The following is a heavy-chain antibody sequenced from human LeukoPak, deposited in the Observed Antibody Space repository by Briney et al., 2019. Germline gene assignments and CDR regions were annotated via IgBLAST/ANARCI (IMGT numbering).Heavy chain of an antibody. D-gene: IGHD3/OR15-3a*01. J-gene: IGHJ3*02. CDR1: GYTFTSYG. CDR3: ARVRTGGGPSNAFDI. V-gene: IGHV1-18*01. Sequence: ASVKVSCKASGYTFTSYGISWVRQAPGQGLEWMGWISAYNGNTNYAQKLQGRVTMTTDTSTSTAYMELRSLRSEDTAVYYCARVRTGGGPSNAFDIWGQGTMVTVSS. CDR2: ISAYNGNT.